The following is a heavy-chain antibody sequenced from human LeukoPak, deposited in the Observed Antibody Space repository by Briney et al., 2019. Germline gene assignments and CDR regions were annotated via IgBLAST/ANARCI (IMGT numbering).Heavy chain of an antibody. CDR3: ARTAFQFGQYFYYMNV. CDR1: GYIFTNYY. D-gene: IGHD3-3*02. J-gene: IGHJ6*03. CDR2: INPNSGDT. V-gene: IGHV1-2*02. Sequence: GASVKVSCKASGYIFTNYYMHWVRQAPGQGLEWMGWINPNSGDTNYAQKFQGRVTVTRDTSISTAYMELSGLTSDDTAVYYCARTAFQFGQYFYYMNVWGTGTTVTVSS.